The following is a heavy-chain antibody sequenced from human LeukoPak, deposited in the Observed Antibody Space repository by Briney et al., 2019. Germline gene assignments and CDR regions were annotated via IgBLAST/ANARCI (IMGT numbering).Heavy chain of an antibody. CDR1: GGSVSDSSYY. V-gene: IGHV4-39*07. D-gene: IGHD2-21*02. CDR3: ARVTRWAGLDF. CDR2: IYYSGST. Sequence: SETLSLTCTVSGGSVSDSSYYWGWIRQPPGMGLEWIGSIYYSGSTYYNPSLKSRLTIPVDTSENQFSLHLTPVTVADTAVYFCARVTRWAGLDFWGQGTRVSVSS. J-gene: IGHJ4*02.